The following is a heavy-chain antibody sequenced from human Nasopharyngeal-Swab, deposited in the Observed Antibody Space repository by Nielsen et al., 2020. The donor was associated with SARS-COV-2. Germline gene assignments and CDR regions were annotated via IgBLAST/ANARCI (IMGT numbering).Heavy chain of an antibody. CDR3: ARDPHQYSYGPIDY. CDR2: ISPYNANT. D-gene: IGHD5-18*01. CDR1: GYTFNNYG. Sequence: ASVKVSCKASGYTFNNYGISWVRQAPGQGLEWMGWISPYNANTYYAQKLQGRVAVTTDTSTSTSYMELRSLRSDDTAVYYCARDPHQYSYGPIDYWGQGTLVTVSS. J-gene: IGHJ4*02. V-gene: IGHV1-18*01.